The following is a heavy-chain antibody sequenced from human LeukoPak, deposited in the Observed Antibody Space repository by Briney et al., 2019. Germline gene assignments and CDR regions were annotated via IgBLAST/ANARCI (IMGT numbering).Heavy chain of an antibody. J-gene: IGHJ6*03. Sequence: SETLSLTCAVYGGSFSGYYWSWIRQPPGKGLEWIGEINHSGSTDYNPSLKSRVTISVDTSKNQFSLKLSSVTAADTAVYYCARVLYYYYYMDVWGKGTTVTVSS. V-gene: IGHV4-34*01. CDR3: ARVLYYYYYMDV. CDR1: GGSFSGYY. CDR2: INHSGST.